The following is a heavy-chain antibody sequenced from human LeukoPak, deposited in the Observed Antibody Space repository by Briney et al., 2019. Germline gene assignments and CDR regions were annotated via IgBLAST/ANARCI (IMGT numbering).Heavy chain of an antibody. V-gene: IGHV3-48*04. J-gene: IGHJ4*02. CDR1: S. D-gene: IGHD6-19*01. Sequence: SMNWVRQAPGKGLEWVSYISSTGGTIYYADSMKGRFTISRDNAKNSLYLQMNSLRAEDTALYYCAKASVRQWYLYYFDYWGQGTLVTVSS. CDR2: ISSTGGTI. CDR3: AKASVRQWYLYYFDY.